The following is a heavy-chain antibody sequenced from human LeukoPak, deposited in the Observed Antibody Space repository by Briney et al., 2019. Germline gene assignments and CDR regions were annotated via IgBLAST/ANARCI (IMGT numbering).Heavy chain of an antibody. Sequence: SETLSLTCAVYGGSFSGYYWSWIRQPPGKGLEWIGGINHSGSTNYNPSLKSRVTISVDTSKNQFSLKLSSVTAAGTAVYYCARGPNYYDSSGYSDYWGQGTLVTVSS. D-gene: IGHD3-22*01. CDR1: GGSFSGYY. CDR3: ARGPNYYDSSGYSDY. CDR2: INHSGST. V-gene: IGHV4-34*01. J-gene: IGHJ4*02.